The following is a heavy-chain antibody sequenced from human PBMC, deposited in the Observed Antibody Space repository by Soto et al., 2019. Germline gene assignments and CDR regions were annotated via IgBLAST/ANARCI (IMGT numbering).Heavy chain of an antibody. D-gene: IGHD2-15*01. CDR3: ARSHCSGGSCYLSAFDI. V-gene: IGHV1-46*01. CDR2: INPSGGAT. CDR1: GYGFSFG. Sequence: GASVKVSCKASGYGFSFGFSWVRQAPGQGLEWMGIINPSGGATTYPQKFQGRVTMTRDTSTSTVYMDVSSLRFDDTAVYYCARSHCSGGSCYLSAFDIWGQGTMVTISS. J-gene: IGHJ3*02.